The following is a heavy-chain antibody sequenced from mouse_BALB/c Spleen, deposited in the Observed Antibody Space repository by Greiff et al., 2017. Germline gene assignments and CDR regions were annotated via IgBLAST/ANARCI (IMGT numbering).Heavy chain of an antibody. CDR2: IDPSDSYT. CDR3: ARFITTVSRGDWFAY. J-gene: IGHJ3*01. V-gene: IGHV1-69*02. CDR1: GYTFTSYW. D-gene: IGHD1-1*01. Sequence: VQLQQSGAELVKPGASVKLSCKASGYTFTSYWMHWVKQRPGQGLEWIGEIDPSDSYTNYNQKFKGKATLTVDKSSSTAYMQLSSLTSEDSAVYYCARFITTVSRGDWFAYWGQGTLVTVSA.